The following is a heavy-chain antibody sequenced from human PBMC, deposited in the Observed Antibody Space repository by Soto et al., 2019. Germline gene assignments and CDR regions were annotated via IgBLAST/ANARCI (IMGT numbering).Heavy chain of an antibody. Sequence: LSLTCAVYGGSFSGYYWSWIRQPPGKGLEWIGEINHRGSTNYNPSLKSRVTISVDTSKNQFSLKLSSVTAADTAVYYCASGPDILTGYADYFDYWGQGTLVTVSS. CDR2: INHRGST. D-gene: IGHD3-9*01. CDR3: ASGPDILTGYADYFDY. V-gene: IGHV4-34*01. J-gene: IGHJ4*02. CDR1: GGSFSGYY.